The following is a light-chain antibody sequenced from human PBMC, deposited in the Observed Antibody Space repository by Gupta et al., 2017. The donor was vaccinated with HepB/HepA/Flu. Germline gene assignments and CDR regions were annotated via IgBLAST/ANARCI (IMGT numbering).Light chain of an antibody. CDR2: AAS. J-gene: IGKJ2*01. CDR3: QQLNSYPPLYT. V-gene: IGKV1-9*01. Sequence: DIQETQSPSFLSASVGDRVTITCRASQDISNYLAWYQQKPGRAPTLLIYAASTLQRGVPSRFSGTGSGTEFTLTISSLQPEDFATYYCQQLNSYPPLYTFGQGTKLEIK. CDR1: QDISNY.